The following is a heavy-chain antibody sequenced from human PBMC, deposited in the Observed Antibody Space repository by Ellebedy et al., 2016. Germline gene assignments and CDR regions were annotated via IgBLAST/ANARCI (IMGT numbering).Heavy chain of an antibody. CDR3: ARDVVRGH. D-gene: IGHD3-10*01. Sequence: GESLKISCKASGYSFTTYWITWVRQMPGKGLEWMGKIDPSDSFTNYSPSFQGHVTFSIDKSISTAYLHWSSLKASDTAMYYCARDVVRGHWGQGTLVTVSS. V-gene: IGHV5-10-1*01. CDR1: GYSFTTYW. J-gene: IGHJ4*02. CDR2: IDPSDSFT.